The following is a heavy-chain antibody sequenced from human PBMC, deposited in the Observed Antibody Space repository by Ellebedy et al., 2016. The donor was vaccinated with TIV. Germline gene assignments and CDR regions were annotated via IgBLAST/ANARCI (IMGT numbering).Heavy chain of an antibody. J-gene: IGHJ4*02. CDR1: GFTFSRFV. CDR3: AGPYSGGWYGPGY. V-gene: IGHV3-30*03. CDR2: ISSDGSYR. Sequence: GESLKISXAASGFTFSRFVMQWVRQPPGKGLHWAAVISSDGSYRWDADSVKGRKTSSRDNSKNTLYVQMSSLRTEDTAVYYCAGPYSGGWYGPGYWGQGTLVTVSS. D-gene: IGHD6-19*01.